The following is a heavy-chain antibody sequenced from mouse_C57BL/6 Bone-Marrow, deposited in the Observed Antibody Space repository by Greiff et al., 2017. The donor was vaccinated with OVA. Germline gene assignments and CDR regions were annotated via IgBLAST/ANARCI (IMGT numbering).Heavy chain of an antibody. CDR1: GFNIKDDY. V-gene: IGHV14-4*01. CDR3: TTGGSRDYAMDY. J-gene: IGHJ4*01. Sequence: VQLKESGPELVKPGASVKLSCTASGFNIKDDYMHWVKQRPEQGLEWIGWIDPENGDTEYASKFQGKATITADTSSNTAYLQLSSLTSEDTAVYYCTTGGSRDYAMDYWGQGTSVTVSS. CDR2: IDPENGDT.